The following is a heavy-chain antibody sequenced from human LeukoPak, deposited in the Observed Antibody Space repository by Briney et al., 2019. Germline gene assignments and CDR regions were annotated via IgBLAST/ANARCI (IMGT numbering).Heavy chain of an antibody. Sequence: PGGSLRLSCAASGFTVSSNYMSWVRQAPGKGLDWVSVIYSGGSTFYADSVKGRFTISRDNSQNTLYLQMNSLRAEDTAVYYCASSGPPIAVAHYYFDYWGQGTLVTVSS. CDR2: IYSGGST. D-gene: IGHD6-19*01. CDR1: GFTVSSNY. CDR3: ASSGPPIAVAHYYFDY. J-gene: IGHJ4*02. V-gene: IGHV3-53*01.